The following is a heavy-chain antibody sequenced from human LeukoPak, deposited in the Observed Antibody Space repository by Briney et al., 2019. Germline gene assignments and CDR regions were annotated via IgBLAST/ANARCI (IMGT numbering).Heavy chain of an antibody. J-gene: IGHJ4*02. CDR3: ARQWDYYGSGSYLDY. CDR1: GGSISSGSYY. D-gene: IGHD3-10*01. V-gene: IGHV4-61*01. CDR2: IYYSGST. Sequence: SETLSLTSTVSGGSISSGSYYWSWIRQPPGKELEWIGYIYYSGSTNYNPSLKSRVTISVDTSKNQFSLKLSSVTAADTAVYYCARQWDYYGSGSYLDYWGQGTLVTVSS.